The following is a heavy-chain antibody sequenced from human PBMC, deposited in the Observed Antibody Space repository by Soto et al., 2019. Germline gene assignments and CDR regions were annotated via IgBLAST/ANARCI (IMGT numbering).Heavy chain of an antibody. CDR1: GFTFSSYG. CDR2: ISYDGSNK. Sequence: QVQLVESGGGVVQPGRSLRLSCAASGFTFSSYGMHWVRQAPGKGLEWVAVISYDGSNKYYADSVKGRFTISRDNSKNTLYLQMNSLRAEDTAVYYCAKDKVGATGYFDSWGQGPLVTVSS. CDR3: AKDKVGATGYFDS. D-gene: IGHD1-26*01. J-gene: IGHJ4*02. V-gene: IGHV3-30*18.